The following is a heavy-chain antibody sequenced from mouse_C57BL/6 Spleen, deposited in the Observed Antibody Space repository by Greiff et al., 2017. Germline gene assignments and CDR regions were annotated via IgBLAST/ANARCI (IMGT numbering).Heavy chain of an antibody. CDR3: ESYDGYYDDYFDY. CDR2: IGPGSGST. CDR1: GYTFTDYY. D-gene: IGHD2-3*01. V-gene: IGHV1-77*01. J-gene: IGHJ2*01. Sequence: VKLQESGAELVKPGASVKISCKASGYTFTDYYINWVKQRPGQGLEWIGKIGPGSGSTYYNEKFKGKATLTADKSSSTAYMQLSSLTSEDSAVYFCESYDGYYDDYFDYWGQGTTLTVSS.